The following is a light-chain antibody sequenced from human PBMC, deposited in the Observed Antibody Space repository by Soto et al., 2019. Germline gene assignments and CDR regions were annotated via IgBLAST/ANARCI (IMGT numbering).Light chain of an antibody. CDR1: QSISIW. Sequence: DIQMTQSPSTLSASVGDRITITCRASQSISIWLAWYQQTPGKAPKILIYDASHLESGVPSRFSGSGSGTEFTLTISSLQPDDFATYYCQQYNGYSTRTLGQGPKVDIK. V-gene: IGKV1-5*01. CDR2: DAS. J-gene: IGKJ1*01. CDR3: QQYNGYSTRT.